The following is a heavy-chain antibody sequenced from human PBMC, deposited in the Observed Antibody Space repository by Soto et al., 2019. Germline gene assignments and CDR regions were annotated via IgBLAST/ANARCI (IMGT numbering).Heavy chain of an antibody. D-gene: IGHD3-3*01. J-gene: IGHJ6*02. V-gene: IGHV4-4*02. CDR3: EREGLKFWSGYQYYYYYGMDV. Sequence: QVQLQESGPGLVKPSGTLSLTCAVSGGSISSSNWWSWVRQPPGKGLEWIGEIYHSGSTNYNPSLKSRVTISVDKSKNQFYLKLSSVTAAETAVYYCEREGLKFWSGYQYYYYYGMDVWGQGTTVTVSS. CDR2: IYHSGST. CDR1: GGSISSSNW.